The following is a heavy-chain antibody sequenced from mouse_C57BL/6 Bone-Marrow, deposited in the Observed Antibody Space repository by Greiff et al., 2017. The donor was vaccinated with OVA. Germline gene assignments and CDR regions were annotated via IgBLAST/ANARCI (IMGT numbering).Heavy chain of an antibody. V-gene: IGHV1-50*01. CDR1: GYTFTSYW. CDR2: IDPSDSYT. J-gene: IGHJ2*01. Sequence: VQLQQPGAELVKPGASVKLSCKASGYTFTSYWMQWVKQRPGQGLEWIGEIDPSDSYTNYNQKFKGKATLTVDTSSSTAYMQLSSLTSEDSAVYYCARSYDSLYYGCWGTGTTLTVSS. D-gene: IGHD2-4*01. CDR3: ARSYDSLYYGC.